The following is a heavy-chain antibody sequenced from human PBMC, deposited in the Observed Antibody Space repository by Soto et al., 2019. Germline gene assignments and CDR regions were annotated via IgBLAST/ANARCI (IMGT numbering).Heavy chain of an antibody. CDR2: IKSNIDGGAT. J-gene: IGHJ4*02. CDR1: GFSFHLAW. D-gene: IGHD3-9*01. Sequence: EVQLVESGGGLVKPGGSLRLSCAASGFSFHLAWLNWVRQAPGKGPEWVGLIKSNIDGGATDYAAPVEGRFTISRDDSKNTLYLQMNSLRTEDTAVYYCKTDALTRQSTDHWGPGTLVTVSS. V-gene: IGHV3-15*07. CDR3: KTDALTRQSTDH.